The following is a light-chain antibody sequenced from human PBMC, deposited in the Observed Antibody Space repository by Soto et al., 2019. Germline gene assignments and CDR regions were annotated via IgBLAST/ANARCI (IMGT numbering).Light chain of an antibody. Sequence: DIQMTQSPSSLSASVGYRFTITCRASQGIGNYLAWYQQKSGKVPKLLIYAASTLQSGVPSRFSGSRSGTDFTLTISSLQPEDVATYYCQNHNNAPWTFGQGTKVDIK. V-gene: IGKV1-27*01. J-gene: IGKJ1*01. CDR1: QGIGNY. CDR3: QNHNNAPWT. CDR2: AAS.